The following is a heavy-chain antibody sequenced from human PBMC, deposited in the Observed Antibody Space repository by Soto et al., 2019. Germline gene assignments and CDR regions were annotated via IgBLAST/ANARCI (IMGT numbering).Heavy chain of an antibody. CDR2: IYPGDSDT. CDR1: GYSFTSYW. J-gene: IGHJ4*02. V-gene: IGHV5-51*01. D-gene: IGHD2-15*01. CDR3: ARQVYCSGGSCYSLDY. Sequence: GESLKISCKGSGYSFTSYWIGWVRQMPGKGLEWMGIIYPGDSDTRYSPSFQGQVTISADKSISTAYLQWSSLKASDTAMYYCARQVYCSGGSCYSLDYWGQGTLVTLSS.